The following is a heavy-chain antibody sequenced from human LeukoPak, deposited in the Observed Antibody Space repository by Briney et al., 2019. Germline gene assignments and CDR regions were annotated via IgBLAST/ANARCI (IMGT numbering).Heavy chain of an antibody. CDR3: ARLGSGSYPTTNDY. CDR2: IIPIFGTA. D-gene: IGHD3-10*02. J-gene: IGHJ4*02. CDR1: GYTFTGYY. V-gene: IGHV1-69*13. Sequence: SVKVSCKASGYTFTGYYMHWVRQAPGQGLEWMGGIIPIFGTANYAQKFQGRVTITADESTSTAYMELSSLRSEDTAVYYCARLGSGSYPTTNDYWGQGTLVTVSS.